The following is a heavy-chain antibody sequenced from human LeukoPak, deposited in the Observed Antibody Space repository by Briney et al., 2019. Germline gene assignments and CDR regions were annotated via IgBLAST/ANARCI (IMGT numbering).Heavy chain of an antibody. Sequence: ASVKVSCKASGYTFTDYYMNWVRQAPGQGLEWMGWINPNSGGTNDAQKFQGRVTMTRDTSITTAYMELSSLRSDDTAMYYCTRALGSDYWGQGTLVTVSS. V-gene: IGHV1-2*02. J-gene: IGHJ4*02. CDR2: INPNSGGT. D-gene: IGHD1-26*01. CDR1: GYTFTDYY. CDR3: TRALGSDY.